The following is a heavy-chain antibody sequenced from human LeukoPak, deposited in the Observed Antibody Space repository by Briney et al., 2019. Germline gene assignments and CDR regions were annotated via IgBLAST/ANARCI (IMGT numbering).Heavy chain of an antibody. CDR2: IYNGGNI. Sequence: PETLSLTCTVSGTSISSYYWSWIRQTPSDGLQWIASIYNGGNINYNPSLKSRVTISMDTSKSHFSLSLSSVTAADTAIYFCARASDIAVTGFDYWGQGLLVTVSA. D-gene: IGHD6-19*01. CDR1: GTSISSYY. CDR3: ARASDIAVTGFDY. J-gene: IGHJ4*02. V-gene: IGHV4-59*01.